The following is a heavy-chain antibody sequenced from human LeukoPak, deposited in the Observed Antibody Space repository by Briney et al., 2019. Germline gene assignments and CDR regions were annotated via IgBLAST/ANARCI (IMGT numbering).Heavy chain of an antibody. CDR2: IYTSGST. V-gene: IGHV4-61*02. CDR1: GGSISSGSYY. CDR3: ARAYDYVWGSYPLFDY. D-gene: IGHD3-16*02. J-gene: IGHJ4*02. Sequence: PSETLSLTCTVSGGSISSGSYYWSWIRQPAGKGLEWIGRIYTSGSTNYNPSRKSRVTISVDTSKNQFSLKLSSVTAADTAVYYCARAYDYVWGSYPLFDYWGQGTLVTVSS.